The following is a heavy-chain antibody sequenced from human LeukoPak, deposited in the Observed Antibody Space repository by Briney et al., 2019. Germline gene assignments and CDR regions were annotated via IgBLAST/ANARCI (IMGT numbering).Heavy chain of an antibody. V-gene: IGHV1-69*13. Sequence: ASVKVSCKASGGTFSSYAISWVRQAPGQGLEWMGGIIPIFGTANYAQKFQGRVTITADESTSTAYMELSRLRSDDTAVYYCARSRWDSSSSGWGQGTLVTVSS. CDR3: ARSRWDSSSSG. CDR1: GGTFSSYA. CDR2: IIPIFGTA. J-gene: IGHJ4*02. D-gene: IGHD6-6*01.